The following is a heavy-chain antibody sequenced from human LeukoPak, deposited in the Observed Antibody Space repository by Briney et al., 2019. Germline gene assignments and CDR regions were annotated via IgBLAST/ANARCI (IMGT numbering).Heavy chain of an antibody. D-gene: IGHD2-2*01. J-gene: IGHJ5*02. CDR3: ARDPIVVVPAAELP. V-gene: IGHV4-38-2*02. Sequence: PSATLSLTCTVSGYSISSGYYWSWIRQPPGKGLEWIGYIYHSGSTYYNPSLKSRVTISVDTSKNQFSLKLSSVTAADTAVYYCARDPIVVVPAAELPWGQGTLVTVSS. CDR1: GYSISSGYY. CDR2: IYHSGST.